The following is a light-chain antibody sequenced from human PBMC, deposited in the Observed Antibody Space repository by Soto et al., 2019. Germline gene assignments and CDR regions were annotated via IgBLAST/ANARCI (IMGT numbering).Light chain of an antibody. Sequence: QSVLTQPPSASGTPGQRVTISCSGSSSNIGSNSVYWYQQFPGSAPKLLIYRNDKRPSGVPDRFSGSKSGTSASLVISGLRPEDEADYSCAAWDDSLSGYVVFGGGTKLTVL. CDR1: SSNIGSNS. CDR3: AAWDDSLSGYVV. V-gene: IGLV1-47*01. J-gene: IGLJ2*01. CDR2: RND.